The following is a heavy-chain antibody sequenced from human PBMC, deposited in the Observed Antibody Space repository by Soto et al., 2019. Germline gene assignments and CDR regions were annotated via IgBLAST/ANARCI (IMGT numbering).Heavy chain of an antibody. Sequence: ASVKVSCKASGYTFTSYAMHWVRQAPGQRLEWMGWINAGNDNTKYSKKFQGRVTITRDTSASTAYMELSRLRSEDTAVYYCARSRSYDILTGSYYYYGMDVWGKGNTVTVSS. CDR2: INAGNDNT. D-gene: IGHD3-9*01. CDR3: ARSRSYDILTGSYYYYGMDV. J-gene: IGHJ6*04. V-gene: IGHV1-3*01. CDR1: GYTFTSYA.